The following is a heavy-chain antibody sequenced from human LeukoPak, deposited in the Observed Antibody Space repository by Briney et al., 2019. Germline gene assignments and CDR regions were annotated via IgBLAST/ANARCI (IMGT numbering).Heavy chain of an antibody. CDR2: IYPGDSDT. J-gene: IGHJ4*02. CDR1: GYSFTSYW. CDR3: ARCGGDCYEYYFDY. V-gene: IGHV5-51*01. Sequence: GEPLNISCKGSGYSFTSYWIGWVRQMPGKGLEVMGMIYPGDSDTRYSPSFQGQVTISADKSISTAYLQWSSLKASDTAMYYCARCGGDCYEYYFDYWGQGTLVTVSS. D-gene: IGHD2-21*02.